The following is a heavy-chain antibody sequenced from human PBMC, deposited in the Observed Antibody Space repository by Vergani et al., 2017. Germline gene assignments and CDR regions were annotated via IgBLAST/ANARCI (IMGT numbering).Heavy chain of an antibody. CDR1: GVSIRTTSYY. CDR2: LLYSGTA. Sequence: QLQLQESGPGLVKPSETLSLTCSVSGVSIRTTSYYWGWLRQSPGKGLEWIGSLLYSGTAYYNPSLKSRVTISADTSKNQFSLRLNSVTAADTAVYSCARPLREGRDGYVTGAFDLWGQGTVVIVSS. J-gene: IGHJ3*01. V-gene: IGHV4-39*01. D-gene: IGHD5-24*01. CDR3: ARPLREGRDGYVTGAFDL.